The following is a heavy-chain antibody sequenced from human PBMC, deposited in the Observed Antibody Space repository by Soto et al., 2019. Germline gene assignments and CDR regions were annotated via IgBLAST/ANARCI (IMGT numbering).Heavy chain of an antibody. Sequence: ASVKVSCKASGYTFTSYDINWVRQATGQGLEWMGWMNPNSGNTGYAQKFQGRVTMTRITSIGTAYLELSSLRSADTAVYYCARGRIGGYWFDPWGQGTLVTVSS. CDR2: MNPNSGNT. D-gene: IGHD3-16*01. V-gene: IGHV1-8*01. J-gene: IGHJ5*02. CDR3: ARGRIGGYWFDP. CDR1: GYTFTSYD.